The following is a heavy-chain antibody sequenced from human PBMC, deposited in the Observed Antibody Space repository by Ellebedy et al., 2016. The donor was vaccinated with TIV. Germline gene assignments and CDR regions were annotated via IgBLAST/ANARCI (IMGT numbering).Heavy chain of an antibody. D-gene: IGHD1-26*01. CDR2: IYYIGST. Sequence: SETLSLTCTVSGDSVDSGTHYWNWIRQPPGKGLEWIGYIYYIGSTNYNPSLKSRVTLSEDKPKNQFSLKLSSVTAADTAVYYCAGGSYSPYGMDVWGQGTTVTVSS. J-gene: IGHJ6*02. V-gene: IGHV4-61*01. CDR3: AGGSYSPYGMDV. CDR1: GDSVDSGTHY.